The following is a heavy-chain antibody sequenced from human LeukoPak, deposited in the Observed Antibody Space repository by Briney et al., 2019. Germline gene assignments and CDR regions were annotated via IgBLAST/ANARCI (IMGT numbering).Heavy chain of an antibody. V-gene: IGHV4-61*02. D-gene: IGHD1-26*01. J-gene: IGHJ5*02. Sequence: SETLSLTCTVSGGFISSGSYYWSWIRQPAGKGLEWIGRIYTSGSINYNPSLKSPVTISVDTSKNQVSRELSSVTAADVAVYYCARASEWELGFDPWGQGTLVTVSS. CDR1: GGFISSGSYY. CDR2: IYTSGSI. CDR3: ARASEWELGFDP.